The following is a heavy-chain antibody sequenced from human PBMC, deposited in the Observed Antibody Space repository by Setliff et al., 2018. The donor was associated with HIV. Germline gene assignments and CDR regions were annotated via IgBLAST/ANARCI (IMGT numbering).Heavy chain of an antibody. Sequence: ASVKVSCKASGYTFTSYAMHWVRQAPGHGLEWMGWISAYNGNTNYAQKLQGRVTMTTDTSTSTAYMELRSLRFEDTAVYYCARGSPTAGDYWGQGTLVTVSS. CDR2: ISAYNGNT. V-gene: IGHV1-18*01. J-gene: IGHJ4*02. CDR3: ARGSPTAGDY. CDR1: GYTFTSYA.